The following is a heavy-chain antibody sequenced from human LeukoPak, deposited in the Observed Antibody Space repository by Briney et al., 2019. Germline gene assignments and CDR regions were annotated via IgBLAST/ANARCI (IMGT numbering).Heavy chain of an antibody. Sequence: SETLSLTCTVSGGSISSYYWSWIRQPAGKGLEWIGYVYYSGSTKYNPSLKSRVTISVDTSKNQFSLKLTSLTAADTAVYYCTRQYYFYGSGHYSKDVFDVWGQGTMVTVSS. J-gene: IGHJ3*01. V-gene: IGHV4-59*08. D-gene: IGHD3-10*01. CDR3: TRQYYFYGSGHYSKDVFDV. CDR2: VYYSGST. CDR1: GGSISSYY.